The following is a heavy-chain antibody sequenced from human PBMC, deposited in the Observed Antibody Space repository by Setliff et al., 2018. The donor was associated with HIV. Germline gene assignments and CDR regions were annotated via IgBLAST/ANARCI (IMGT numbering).Heavy chain of an antibody. J-gene: IGHJ4*02. Sequence: LILSCAASGLTFSSYNMNWVRQPPGKGLEWVSFISSDSRHIYYADSVKGRFAISRDDAKNSLYLQMNSLRAEDTAVYYCARVPAAIDYWGQGTLVTVS. CDR1: GLTFSSYN. V-gene: IGHV3-21*01. CDR3: ARVPAAIDY. D-gene: IGHD2-15*01. CDR2: ISSDSRHI.